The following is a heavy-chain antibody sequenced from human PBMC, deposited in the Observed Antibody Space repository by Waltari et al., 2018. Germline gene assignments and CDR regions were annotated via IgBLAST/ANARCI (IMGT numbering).Heavy chain of an antibody. J-gene: IGHJ4*02. CDR1: GFSRSKYA. Sequence: QVQLVESGGGVVQSGRSLRISCAASGFSRSKYAVHWVRQAPGKGLEWVGVTSPDGFNKYYADSVQGRFTISRDRSLQMSALRSEDTAVYYCARGGSDRAPLDYWGRGTLVTVSS. V-gene: IGHV3-30*15. CDR2: TSPDGFNK. D-gene: IGHD1-1*01. CDR3: ARGGSDRAPLDY.